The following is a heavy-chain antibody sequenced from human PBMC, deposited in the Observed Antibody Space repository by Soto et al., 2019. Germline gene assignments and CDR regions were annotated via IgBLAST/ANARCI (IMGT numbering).Heavy chain of an antibody. D-gene: IGHD3-3*01. J-gene: IGHJ5*02. CDR3: ARTHYDFTPTNPFDP. V-gene: IGHV1-18*01. CDR1: GYTFTSYG. CDR2: ISAYNGNT. Sequence: ASVKVSCKASGYTFTSYGISWVRQAPGQGLEWMGWISAYNGNTNYAQKLQGRVTMTTDTSTSTAYMELRSLRSDDTAVYYCARTHYDFTPTNPFDPWGPGTLVTVSS.